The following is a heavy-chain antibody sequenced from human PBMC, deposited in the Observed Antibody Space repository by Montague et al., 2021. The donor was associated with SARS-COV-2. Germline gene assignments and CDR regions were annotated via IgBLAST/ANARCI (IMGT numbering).Heavy chain of an antibody. D-gene: IGHD3-22*01. J-gene: IGHJ4*02. V-gene: IGHV3-23*01. CDR1: GFTFSSYA. Sequence: SLRLSCAASGFTFSSYAMSWVRQAPGKGLEWVSAISGSGGSTYYADSVKGRFTISRDNSKNTLYLQMNSLRAEDTAVYYCAKTPIVVVITDYFDYWGQGTLVTVSS. CDR2: ISGSGGST. CDR3: AKTPIVVVITDYFDY.